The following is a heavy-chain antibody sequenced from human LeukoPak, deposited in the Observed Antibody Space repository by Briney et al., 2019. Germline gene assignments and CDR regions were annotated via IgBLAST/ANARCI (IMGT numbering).Heavy chain of an antibody. D-gene: IGHD1-14*01. J-gene: IGHJ4*02. CDR2: ISSSGGST. Sequence: GGSLRLSCAASGFTFSIYTMSWVRQAPGKGLEWVSTISSSGGSTYYADSVKGRFTISRDNSKNTLYLQMNSLRAEDTAVYYCAKARPQPQPTGPGHYYFDYWGQGTLVTVSS. CDR3: AKARPQPQPTGPGHYYFDY. CDR1: GFTFSIYT. V-gene: IGHV3-23*01.